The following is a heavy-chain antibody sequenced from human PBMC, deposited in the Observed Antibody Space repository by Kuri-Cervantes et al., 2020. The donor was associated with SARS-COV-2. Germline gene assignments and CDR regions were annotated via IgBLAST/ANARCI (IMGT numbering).Heavy chain of an antibody. Sequence: ASVNVSCKASGYTFTGYYMHWVRQAPGQGLEWMGRIHPNDGATNSAQKFQGGVTMTRDTSISTAYMELSRLRSDDTAVYYCARSYFYDSSGYVMEYWGQGTLVTVSS. CDR1: GYTFTGYY. CDR3: ARSYFYDSSGYVMEY. CDR2: IHPNDGAT. V-gene: IGHV1-2*06. J-gene: IGHJ4*02. D-gene: IGHD3-22*01.